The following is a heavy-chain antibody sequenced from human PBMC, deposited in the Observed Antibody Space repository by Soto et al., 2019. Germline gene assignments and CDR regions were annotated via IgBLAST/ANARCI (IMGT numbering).Heavy chain of an antibody. CDR1: GYTFTSYG. Sequence: ASVKVSCKASGYTFTSYGISWVRQAPGQGLEWMGWISAYNGNTNYAQKLQGRVTMTTDTSTSTAYMELRSLRSDDTAVYYCATVQVTALTIRGAFDIWGQGTMVTVSS. V-gene: IGHV1-18*01. CDR2: ISAYNGNT. CDR3: ATVQVTALTIRGAFDI. D-gene: IGHD3-9*01. J-gene: IGHJ3*02.